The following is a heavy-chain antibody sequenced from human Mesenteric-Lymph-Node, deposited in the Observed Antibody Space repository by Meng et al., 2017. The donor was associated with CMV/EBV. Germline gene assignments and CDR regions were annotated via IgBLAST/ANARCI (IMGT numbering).Heavy chain of an antibody. D-gene: IGHD3-3*01. Sequence: ASVKVSCKASGYTFTSYDINWVRQATGQGLEWMGWMNPNSGNTGYAQKFQGRVTMTRNTSISTAYMELSSLRSEDTAVYYCARGGKYDFWSGYWYYYGMDVWGQGTTVTVSS. V-gene: IGHV1-8*01. J-gene: IGHJ6*02. CDR1: GYTFTSYD. CDR3: ARGGKYDFWSGYWYYYGMDV. CDR2: MNPNSGNT.